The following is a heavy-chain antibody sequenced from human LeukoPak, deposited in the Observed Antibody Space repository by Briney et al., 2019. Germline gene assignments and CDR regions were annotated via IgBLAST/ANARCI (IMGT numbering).Heavy chain of an antibody. V-gene: IGHV1-69*13. CDR1: GGTFSSYA. Sequence: ASVKVSCKASGGTFSSYAISWVRQAPGQGLEWMGGIITIFGTANYAQKFQGRVTITADESTSTAYMELSSLRSEDTAVYYCAGSKRGAPYYYYMDFWGIGTTVTVSS. D-gene: IGHD4/OR15-4a*01. J-gene: IGHJ6*03. CDR3: AGSKRGAPYYYYMDF. CDR2: IITIFGTA.